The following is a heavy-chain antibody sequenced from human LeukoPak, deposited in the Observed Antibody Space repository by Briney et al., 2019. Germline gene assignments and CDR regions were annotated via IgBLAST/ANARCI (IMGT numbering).Heavy chain of an antibody. V-gene: IGHV4-59*11. CDR3: ARGGAWSDY. J-gene: IGHJ4*02. Sequence: SETLSLTCTVSGGSISYHSWTWIRQPPGKGLEWIGYIYFTGTTNYNPSLKSRVTISVDTSKNQFSLKLNSVTATDTAVYFCARGGAWSDYWGQGALVTVSS. D-gene: IGHD6-19*01. CDR2: IYFTGTT. CDR1: GGSISYHS.